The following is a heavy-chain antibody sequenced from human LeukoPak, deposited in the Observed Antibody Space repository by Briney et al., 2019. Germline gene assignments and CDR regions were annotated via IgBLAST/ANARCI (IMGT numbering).Heavy chain of an antibody. D-gene: IGHD2-21*02. CDR3: ARGSGIVVVTAARERDAFDI. J-gene: IGHJ3*02. V-gene: IGHV3-66*01. CDR1: GFTVSSNY. CDR2: IYSGGST. Sequence: GGSLRLSCAASGFTVSSNYMSWVRQAPGKGLEWVSVIYSGGSTYYADSVKGRFTISRDNSKNTLYLQMNSLRAEDTAVYYCARGSGIVVVTAARERDAFDIWGQGTMVTVSS.